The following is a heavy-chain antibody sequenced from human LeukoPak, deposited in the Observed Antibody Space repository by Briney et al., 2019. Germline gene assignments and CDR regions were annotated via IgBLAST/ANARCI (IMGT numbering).Heavy chain of an antibody. CDR3: ASLVGEYYFDY. D-gene: IGHD1-26*01. CDR2: IIPILGIA. J-gene: IGHJ4*02. Sequence: SVKVPCKASGGTFSSYAISWVRQAPGQGLEWMGRIIPILGIANYAQKFQGRVTITADKSTSTAYMELSSLRSEDTAVYYCASLVGEYYFDYWGQGTLVTVSS. V-gene: IGHV1-69*04. CDR1: GGTFSSYA.